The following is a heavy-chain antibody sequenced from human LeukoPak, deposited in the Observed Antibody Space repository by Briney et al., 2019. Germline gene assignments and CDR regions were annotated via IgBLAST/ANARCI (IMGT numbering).Heavy chain of an antibody. D-gene: IGHD1-26*01. Sequence: KAGGSLRLSCAASGFTFSSYAMSWVRQAPGKGLEWVSTISGSNSTYYADSVKGRFTISRDNSKNTLSLQMNSLRVEDTAVYYCAKEMSSRYSGTFAYWGQGTLVTVSS. V-gene: IGHV3-23*01. J-gene: IGHJ4*02. CDR1: GFTFSSYA. CDR2: ISGSNST. CDR3: AKEMSSRYSGTFAY.